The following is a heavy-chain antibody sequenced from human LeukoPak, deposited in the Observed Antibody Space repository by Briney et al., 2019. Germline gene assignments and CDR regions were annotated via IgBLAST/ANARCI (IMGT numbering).Heavy chain of an antibody. CDR3: ASEPAQDPAMVGFDY. CDR1: GGIFSSYS. J-gene: IGHJ4*02. CDR2: IIPILCTA. V-gene: IGHV1-69*13. D-gene: IGHD5-18*01. Sequence: SVEVLCKAWGGIFSSYSIIGVRQAPGQGLEGRGGIIPILCTANYAQKFEGRVKVTADVSTRRAHMEQKNQRCGDGGVYRCASEPAQDPAMVGFDYWGQGNLVTVSS.